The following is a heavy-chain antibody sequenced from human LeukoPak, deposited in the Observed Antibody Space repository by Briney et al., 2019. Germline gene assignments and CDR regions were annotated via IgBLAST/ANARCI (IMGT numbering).Heavy chain of an antibody. V-gene: IGHV1-2*06. CDR3: VGGAPNWGFGF. D-gene: IGHD7-27*01. J-gene: IGHJ4*02. Sequence: ASVKVSCKASGYTFTGYYLHWVRQAPGQGLEWMGRINPNSGGTNYAQKFQGRVTMTRDTSISTAYMELTSLRSEDTAVYYCVGGAPNWGFGFWGQGTLVIVSS. CDR1: GYTFTGYY. CDR2: INPNSGGT.